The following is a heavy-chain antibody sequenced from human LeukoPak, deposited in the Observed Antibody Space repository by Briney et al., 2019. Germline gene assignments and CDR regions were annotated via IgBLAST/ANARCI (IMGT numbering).Heavy chain of an antibody. CDR1: GFTFSTYE. Sequence: GGSLRLSCVASGFTFSTYEMNWVRQAPGKGLEWVSYISSDDNIIFYADSVKGRFTISRDNAKNSLYLQMNSLRAEDTAVYYCARGNWAEDGYFDYWGQGTLVTVSS. CDR2: ISSDDNII. D-gene: IGHD7-27*01. J-gene: IGHJ4*02. CDR3: ARGNWAEDGYFDY. V-gene: IGHV3-48*03.